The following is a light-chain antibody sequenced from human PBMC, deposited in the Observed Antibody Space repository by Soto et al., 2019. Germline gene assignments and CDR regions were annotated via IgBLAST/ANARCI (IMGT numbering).Light chain of an antibody. CDR2: DDN. V-gene: IGLV3-21*02. CDR1: NIGGKS. CDR3: QVWDDNSDHHV. J-gene: IGLJ1*01. Sequence: SYELTQTSSVSVAPGQTARIFCVGNNIGGKSVHWYQQKPGQAPVVVAYDDNDRPAGIPWRFPGSNSGNTTTLTLSRVEAEDEADYHCQVWDDNSDHHVFGTGTKLTVL.